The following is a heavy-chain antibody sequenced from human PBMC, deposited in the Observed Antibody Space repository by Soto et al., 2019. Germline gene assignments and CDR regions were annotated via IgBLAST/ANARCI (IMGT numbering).Heavy chain of an antibody. CDR2: IFSSGST. J-gene: IGHJ4*02. V-gene: IGHV4-4*07. D-gene: IGHD5-12*01. Sequence: ASETLSLTCTVSGGSINTFYWSWVRQPAGKGLEWIGRIFSSGSTSFNPSLESQVAMSVDTSKNHFSLNLSSVTAADMAVYYCAREGSYSAYNFAHGIQLWSFDFWGQGALVTV. CDR1: GGSINTFY. CDR3: AREGSYSAYNFAHGIQLWSFDF.